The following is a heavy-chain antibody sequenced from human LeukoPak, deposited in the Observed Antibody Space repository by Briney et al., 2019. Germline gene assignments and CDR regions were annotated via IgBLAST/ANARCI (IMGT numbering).Heavy chain of an antibody. D-gene: IGHD2-2*01. V-gene: IGHV4-39*01. Sequence: SETLSLTCTVSGGSISSDSYYWGWIRQPPGKGLEWIGSIYYSGTTYYNPTLKSRVTISVDTSKNQFSVTLSSVTAADTAVYYCARHLSTSQASDGGYWGQGTQVTVSS. CDR2: IYYSGTT. CDR1: GGSISSDSYY. CDR3: ARHLSTSQASDGGY. J-gene: IGHJ4*02.